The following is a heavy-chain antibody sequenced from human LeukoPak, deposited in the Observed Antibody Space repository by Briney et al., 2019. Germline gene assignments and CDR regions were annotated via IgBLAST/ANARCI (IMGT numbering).Heavy chain of an antibody. J-gene: IGHJ4*02. V-gene: IGHV3-53*01. Sequence: GGSLRLSCAASGFTVITNDMTWVRQAPGRGLEWVSVLYSDGNTKYADSVQGRFTISRDNSKNTLYLEMSSLSPDDTAVYYCARGVEPLAANTLAYWGQGTLVTVSS. D-gene: IGHD1-14*01. CDR2: LYSDGNT. CDR1: GFTVITND. CDR3: ARGVEPLAANTLAY.